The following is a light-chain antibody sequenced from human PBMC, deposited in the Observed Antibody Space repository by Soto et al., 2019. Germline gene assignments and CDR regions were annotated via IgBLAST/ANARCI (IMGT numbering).Light chain of an antibody. CDR1: SSNIGSNT. J-gene: IGLJ3*02. Sequence: QSVLTQPPSASATPGQRVTISCSGSSSNIGSNTVNWYQQLPGTAPKLLIYKSNQRPSGVPDRFSGSKSGTSASLASSGLQSEDEADYYCSAWDDSLNGRVFGGGTKLPVL. CDR3: SAWDDSLNGRV. CDR2: KSN. V-gene: IGLV1-44*01.